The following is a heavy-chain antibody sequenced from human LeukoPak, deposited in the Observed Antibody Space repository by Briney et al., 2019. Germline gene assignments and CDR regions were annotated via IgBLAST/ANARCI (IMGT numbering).Heavy chain of an antibody. D-gene: IGHD3-22*01. CDR2: ISGTGGST. CDR1: GFTFSSYG. V-gene: IGHV3-23*01. J-gene: IGHJ3*02. CDR3: AKDSPDSSGYYAFDI. Sequence: PGGSLRLSCAASGFTFSSYGLSWVRQAPGKGLEWVSAISGTGGSTYYADSVRGRFTISRDNSKNTAYLQMNSLRAEDTAVYYCAKDSPDSSGYYAFDIRGQGTMVTVSS.